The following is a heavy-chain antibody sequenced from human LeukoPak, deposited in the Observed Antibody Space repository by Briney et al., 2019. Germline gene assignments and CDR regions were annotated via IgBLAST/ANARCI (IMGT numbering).Heavy chain of an antibody. V-gene: IGHV3-23*01. J-gene: IGHJ4*02. CDR1: GFTFRSYA. CDR3: EGTYYYDSSDDY. Sequence: GGSLRLSCAASGFTFRSYAMSWVRQAPGKGLEWVLAISGSGTSTYYADSVKGRFTISRDNSKNTLYLQMNSLRAEDTAVYFCEGTYYYDSSDDYWGQGTLVTVSS. CDR2: ISGSGTST. D-gene: IGHD3-22*01.